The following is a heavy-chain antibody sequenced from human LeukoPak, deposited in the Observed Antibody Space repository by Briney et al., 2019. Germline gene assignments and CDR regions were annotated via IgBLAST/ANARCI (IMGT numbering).Heavy chain of an antibody. CDR3: ARDLFCTGGACNFRGAFDI. CDR1: GYSISSGYY. V-gene: IGHV4-38-2*02. D-gene: IGHD2-8*02. CDR2: IDHSGGI. J-gene: IGHJ3*02. Sequence: SETLSLTCTVSGYSISSGYYWVWIRQPPGKGLEWLGTIDHSGGIYYNPSLMSRVTISVDTSKNQFSLNLSSVTAADTAVYYCARDLFCTGGACNFRGAFDIWGQGTMVTVSS.